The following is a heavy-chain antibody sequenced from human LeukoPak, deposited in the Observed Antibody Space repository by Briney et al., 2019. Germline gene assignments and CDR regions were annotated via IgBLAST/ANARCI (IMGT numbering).Heavy chain of an antibody. CDR2: ISGGGGST. V-gene: IGHV3-23*01. D-gene: IGHD6-6*01. J-gene: IGHJ5*02. CDR1: GFTFSSYA. CDR3: ARDYSSSLTNWFDP. Sequence: GGSPRLSCAASGFTFSSYAMSWVRQAPGKGLEWVSGISGGGGSTYYADSVKGRFTISRDNSKNTLYLQMNSLRAEDTAVYYCARDYSSSLTNWFDPWGQGTLVTVP.